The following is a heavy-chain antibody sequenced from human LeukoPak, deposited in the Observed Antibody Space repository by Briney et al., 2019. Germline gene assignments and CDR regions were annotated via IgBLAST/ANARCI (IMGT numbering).Heavy chain of an antibody. J-gene: IGHJ5*02. CDR3: ARDGVEYRGRYNWFDP. Sequence: GASVKVSCKASGYTFTGYYMHWVRQAPGQGLEWMGWINPNSGGTNYAQKFQGRVTMTRDTSISTAYMELSRLRSDDTAVYYCARDGVEYRGRYNWFDPWGQGTLVTVSS. CDR1: GYTFTGYY. CDR2: INPNSGGT. D-gene: IGHD6-6*01. V-gene: IGHV1-2*02.